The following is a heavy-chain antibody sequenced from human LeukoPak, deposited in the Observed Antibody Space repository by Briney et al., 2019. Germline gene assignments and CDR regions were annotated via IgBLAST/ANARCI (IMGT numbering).Heavy chain of an antibody. V-gene: IGHV3-23*01. CDR3: AKGYYDYVWGSYYFDY. CDR1: GFTFSSYA. J-gene: IGHJ4*02. Sequence: PGGSLRLSCAASGFTFSSYAMRSVRQAPGKGLEWVSAISGRGGSTYYEDYVKGRFTISRDNSRDPLYLQMNSLRAEDTAVYYCAKGYYDYVWGSYYFDYWGKGTLVTVSS. CDR2: ISGRGGST. D-gene: IGHD3-16*01.